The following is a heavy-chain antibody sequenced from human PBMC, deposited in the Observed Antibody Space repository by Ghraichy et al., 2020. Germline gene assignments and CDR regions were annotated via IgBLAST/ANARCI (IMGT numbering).Heavy chain of an antibody. CDR1: GFTFSSYS. CDR3: SRASSGSGPPLDY. Sequence: GGSLRLSCAASGFTFSSYSMNWVRQAPGKGLEWVSSISSSSSYIYYADSVKGRFTISRDNAKNSLYLQMNSLRAEDTAVYYCSRASSGSGPPLDYWGQGTLVTVSP. J-gene: IGHJ4*02. V-gene: IGHV3-21*01. CDR2: ISSSSSYI. D-gene: IGHD6-19*01.